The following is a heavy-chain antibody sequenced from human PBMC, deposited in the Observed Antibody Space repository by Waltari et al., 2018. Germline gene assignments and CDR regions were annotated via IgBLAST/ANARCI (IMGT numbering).Heavy chain of an antibody. J-gene: IGHJ4*02. CDR2: ISSSSSYI. CDR3: ARGGFLEWLGDY. V-gene: IGHV3-21*01. Sequence: ELQLVASGGGLVKPGGSLRLSCAASGFTFISYSMTWVRQAPGKGLEWVSSISSSSSYIYYADSVKGRFTISRDNAKNSLYLQMNSLRAEDTAVYYCARGGFLEWLGDYWGQGTLVTVSS. D-gene: IGHD3-3*01. CDR1: GFTFISYS.